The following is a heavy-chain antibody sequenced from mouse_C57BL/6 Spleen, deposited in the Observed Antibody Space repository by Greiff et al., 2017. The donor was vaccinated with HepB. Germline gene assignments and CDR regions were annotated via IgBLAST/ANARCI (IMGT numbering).Heavy chain of an antibody. J-gene: IGHJ3*01. V-gene: IGHV2-2*01. D-gene: IGHD2-2*01. CDR1: GFSLTSYG. CDR3: ARNGGYDVGAWFAY. CDR2: IWSGGST. Sequence: QVQLKESGPGLVQPSQSLSITCTVSGFSLTSYGVHWVRQSPGKGLEWLGVIWSGGSTDYKAAFISRLSISKDNSKSQVFFKINSLQADDTAIYYFARNGGYDVGAWFAYWGQGTLVTVSA.